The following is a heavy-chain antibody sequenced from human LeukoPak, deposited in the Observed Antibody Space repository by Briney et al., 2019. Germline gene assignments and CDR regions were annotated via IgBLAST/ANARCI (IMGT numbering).Heavy chain of an antibody. Sequence: PGGPLRLSCAASGFTFSSYGMHWVRQAPGKGLEWVAVISYDGSNKYYADSVKGRFTISRDNSKNTLYLQMNSLRAEDTAVYYCAKDRIRQQLVHNWFDPWGQGTLVTVSS. J-gene: IGHJ5*02. CDR2: ISYDGSNK. CDR1: GFTFSSYG. CDR3: AKDRIRQQLVHNWFDP. V-gene: IGHV3-30*18. D-gene: IGHD6-13*01.